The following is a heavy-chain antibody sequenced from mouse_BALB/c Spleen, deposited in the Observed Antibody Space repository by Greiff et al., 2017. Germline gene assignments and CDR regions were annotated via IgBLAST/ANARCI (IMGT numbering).Heavy chain of an antibody. Sequence: EVQGVESGGGLVKPGGSLKLSCAASGFTFSSYAMSWVRQSPEKRLEWVAEISSGGSYTYYPDTVTGRFTIARDTSKNTLYLEMSSLRSEDTAMYYCARGAGYYYAMDYWGQGTSGTVAS. CDR1: GFTFSSYA. CDR3: ARGAGYYYAMDY. V-gene: IGHV5-9-4*01. CDR2: ISSGGSYT. J-gene: IGHJ4*01.